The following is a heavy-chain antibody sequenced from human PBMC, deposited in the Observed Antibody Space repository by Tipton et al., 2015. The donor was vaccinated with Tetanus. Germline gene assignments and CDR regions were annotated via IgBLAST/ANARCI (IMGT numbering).Heavy chain of an antibody. CDR2: IYYSGST. CDR1: GGSITSGGYY. V-gene: IGHV4-31*02. J-gene: IGHJ4*02. CDR3: ARDRAGGPRGWTYFDY. D-gene: IGHD3-10*01. Sequence: LRLSCTVSGGSITSGGYYWSWIRQHPGKGLEWIGDIYYSGSTYYNPSLKSRVTISVDTSKTQFSLKLNSGTAADTAVYYCARDRAGGPRGWTYFDYWGQGPLVPVSS.